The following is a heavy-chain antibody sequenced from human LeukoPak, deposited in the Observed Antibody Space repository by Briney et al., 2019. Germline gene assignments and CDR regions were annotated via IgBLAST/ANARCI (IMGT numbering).Heavy chain of an antibody. CDR3: MTGPTLWVEEYYFDY. D-gene: IGHD3-9*01. CDR1: GFTFSSYW. V-gene: IGHV3-7*01. J-gene: IGHJ4*02. CDR2: IKQDGSEK. Sequence: GGSLRLSCAASGFTFSSYWMSWVRQAPGKGLEWVANIKQDGSEKYYVDSVKGRFTISRDNAKNSLYLQMNSLRAEDTAVYYCMTGPTLWVEEYYFDYWSQGTLVTVSS.